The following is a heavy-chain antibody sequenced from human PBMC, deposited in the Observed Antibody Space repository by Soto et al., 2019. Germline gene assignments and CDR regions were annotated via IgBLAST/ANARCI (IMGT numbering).Heavy chain of an antibody. CDR1: GYTFTSYD. Sequence: QVQLVQSGAEVKKPGASVKVSCKASGYTFTSYDINWVRQATGQGLEWMGWMNPNSGNTGYAQKFQGRVTMTRNTSISTAYMELSSLRSEDTAVYYCARGIPPIVLVPAAMSYYYYYGMDVWGQGTTVTVSS. D-gene: IGHD2-2*01. J-gene: IGHJ6*02. V-gene: IGHV1-8*01. CDR3: ARGIPPIVLVPAAMSYYYYYGMDV. CDR2: MNPNSGNT.